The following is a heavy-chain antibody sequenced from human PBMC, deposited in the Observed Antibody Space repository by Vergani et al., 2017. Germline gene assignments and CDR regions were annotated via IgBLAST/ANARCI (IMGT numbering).Heavy chain of an antibody. V-gene: IGHV4-38-2*02. D-gene: IGHD3-9*01. CDR2: IYRTGRT. J-gene: IGHJ4*02. CDR3: ARRSGIVYDIFSGTQYFFDF. Sequence: QVQLQESGPGLVKPSETLSLTCTVSGDSVISTDYHWGWIRQPPGKGLEWIGSIYRTGRTHFNPSLKSRVTISVDTANNHFSLRLNSLTAADTAVYYCARRSGIVYDIFSGTQYFFDFWGQGTLVTVSS. CDR1: GDSVISTDYH.